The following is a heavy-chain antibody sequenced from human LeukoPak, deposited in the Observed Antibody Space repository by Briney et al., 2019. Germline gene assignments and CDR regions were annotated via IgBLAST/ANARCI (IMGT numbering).Heavy chain of an antibody. CDR1: GGSISSSSYE. Sequence: SENLSLTGTVYGGSISSSSYEWGGIRQAPGRGGERIGRIYYSGSTYNNQGSKSRITISVNTSKNQVALKLSSVTAADTAVYYCARPAEWLGSDWGQGTLVTVSS. CDR2: IYYSGST. CDR3: ARPAEWLGSD. D-gene: IGHD6-19*01. J-gene: IGHJ4*02. V-gene: IGHV4-39*01.